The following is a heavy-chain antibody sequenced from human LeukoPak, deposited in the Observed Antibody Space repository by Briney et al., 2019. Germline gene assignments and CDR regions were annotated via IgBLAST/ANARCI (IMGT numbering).Heavy chain of an antibody. D-gene: IGHD3-22*01. CDR2: ISSSGSTI. J-gene: IGHJ4*02. Sequence: GGSLRLSCAASGFTFSSYEMNWVRQAPGKGLECISYISSSGSTIYYADSVKGRFTISRDNAKNSLYLQMNSLRAEDTAVYYCARDPDPAYYYDSSGYPSLDYWGQGTLVTVSS. CDR3: ARDPDPAYYYDSSGYPSLDY. CDR1: GFTFSSYE. V-gene: IGHV3-48*03.